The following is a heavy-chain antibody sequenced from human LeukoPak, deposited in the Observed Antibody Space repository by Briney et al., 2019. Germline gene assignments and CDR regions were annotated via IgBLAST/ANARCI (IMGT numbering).Heavy chain of an antibody. CDR1: GFTFDDYG. V-gene: IGHV3-20*01. CDR2: INWNGGST. D-gene: IGHD6-13*01. CDR3: ARVSASWYVGYFDY. Sequence: GGSLRLSCAASGFTFDDYGMSWVRQAPGKGLEWVSGINWNGGSTGYADSVKGRFTISRDNAKNSLYLQMNSLRAEDTALYHCARVSASWYVGYFDYWGQGTLVTVSS. J-gene: IGHJ4*02.